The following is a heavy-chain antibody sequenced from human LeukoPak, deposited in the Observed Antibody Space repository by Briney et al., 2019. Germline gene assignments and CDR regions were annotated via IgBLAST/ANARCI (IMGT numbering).Heavy chain of an antibody. J-gene: IGHJ5*02. Sequence: GGSMRLSCAASGFTVSSNYMSWVRQAPGKGLEWVSVIYSGGSTYYADSAKGRFTISRDNSKNTLYLQMNSLRAEDTAVYYCARDGRFSSGSSNWFDPWGQGTLVTVSS. D-gene: IGHD6-19*01. CDR3: ARDGRFSSGSSNWFDP. V-gene: IGHV3-53*01. CDR2: IYSGGST. CDR1: GFTVSSNY.